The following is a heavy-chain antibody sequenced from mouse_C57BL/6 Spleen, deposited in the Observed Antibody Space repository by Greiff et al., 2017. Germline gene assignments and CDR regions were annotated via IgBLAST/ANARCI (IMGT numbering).Heavy chain of an antibody. V-gene: IGHV1-80*01. CDR2: IYPGDGDT. CDR1: GYAFSSYW. J-gene: IGHJ4*01. CDR3: ARTYYSNYVYSMDY. Sequence: QVQLQQSGAELVKPGASVKISCKASGYAFSSYWMNWVKQRPGKGLEWIGQIYPGDGDTNYNGKFKGKATLTADKSSSTAYMQLSSLTSEDSAVYFCARTYYSNYVYSMDYWGQGTSVTVSS. D-gene: IGHD2-5*01.